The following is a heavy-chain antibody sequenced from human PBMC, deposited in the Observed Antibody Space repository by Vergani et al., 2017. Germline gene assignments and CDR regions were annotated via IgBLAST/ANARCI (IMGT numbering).Heavy chain of an antibody. CDR1: GFTFTNYG. J-gene: IGHJ5*02. Sequence: QVQLVESGGGVVQPGGSLRLSCAASGFTFTNYGMHWVRQAPGKGLEWVAFTRYDGIVEYYGDSVRGRFTISRDNSKNTLYLQMNSLRAEDTAVYYCARAPGRRCSGGSCYSSFRWFDPWGQGTLVTVFS. D-gene: IGHD2-15*01. CDR2: TRYDGIVE. V-gene: IGHV3-30*02. CDR3: ARAPGRRCSGGSCYSSFRWFDP.